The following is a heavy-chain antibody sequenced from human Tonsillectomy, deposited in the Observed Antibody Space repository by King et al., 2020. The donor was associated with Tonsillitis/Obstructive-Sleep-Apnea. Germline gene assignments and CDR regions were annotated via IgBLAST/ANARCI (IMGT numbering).Heavy chain of an antibody. CDR2: ISYDGSNK. CDR1: GFTFSSYT. CDR3: ARARDWNYYYDMDV. V-gene: IGHV3-30*04. D-gene: IGHD1-1*01. Sequence: VQLVESGGGMVQPGRSLRLSCAASGFTFSSYTMHWVRQDPGKGLEWVAIISYDGSNKYYADSVKGRFTISRDNSKNTLYLQMNSLRAEDTAVYYCARARDWNYYYDMDVWGQGTTVTVSS. J-gene: IGHJ6*02.